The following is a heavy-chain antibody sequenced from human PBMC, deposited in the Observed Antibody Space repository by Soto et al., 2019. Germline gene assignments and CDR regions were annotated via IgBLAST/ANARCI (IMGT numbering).Heavy chain of an antibody. V-gene: IGHV4-59*01. CDR1: GGSISSYY. CDR2: IYYSGST. CDR3: ARGLIVGATAEYFQH. Sequence: LSLTCTVSGGSISSYYWSWIRQPPGKGLEWIGYIYYSGSTNYNPSLKSRVTISVDTSKNQFSLKLSSVTAADTAVYYCARGLIVGATAEYFQHWGQGTLVTVSS. D-gene: IGHD1-26*01. J-gene: IGHJ1*01.